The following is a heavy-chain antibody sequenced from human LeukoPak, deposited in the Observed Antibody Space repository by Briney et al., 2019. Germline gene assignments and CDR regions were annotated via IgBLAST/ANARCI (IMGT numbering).Heavy chain of an antibody. CDR3: AKRGVVIRVILVGFHKEAYYFES. CDR1: GITLSNYG. CDR2: ISDSGGST. Sequence: PGGSLRLSCAVSGITLSNYGMSWVRQAPGKGLEWVAGISDSGGSTKYADSVKGRFTISRDSPKNTLFLQMNSLRAEDTAVYFCAKRGVVIRVILVGFHKEAYYFESWGQGALVTVSS. J-gene: IGHJ4*02. D-gene: IGHD3/OR15-3a*01. V-gene: IGHV3-23*01.